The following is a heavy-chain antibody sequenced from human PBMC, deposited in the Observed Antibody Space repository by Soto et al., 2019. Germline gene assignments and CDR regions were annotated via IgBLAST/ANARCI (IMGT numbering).Heavy chain of an antibody. D-gene: IGHD1-1*01. J-gene: IGHJ4*02. CDR2: FNAGSGNT. Sequence: GASVKVSCKACGYTFTSYSIHWVRQAPGQRLEWMGWFNAGSGNTKYSRKFKNRVTITRDTSATTAYMELSSLRYEDTAVYNEARISTRSTAPDYWGQGTVVTVSS. CDR1: GYTFTSYS. CDR3: ARISTRSTAPDY. V-gene: IGHV1-3*01.